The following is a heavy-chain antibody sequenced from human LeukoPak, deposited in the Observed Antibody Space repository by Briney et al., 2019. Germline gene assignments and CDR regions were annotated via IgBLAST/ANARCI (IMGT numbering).Heavy chain of an antibody. Sequence: SQTLSLTCAVCGGSISSGGYSWRWIRQPPGTGLEWVGYIYHSGSTYYNPSLKSRVTISVDRSKNQFSLKLSSVTAADTAVYYCARADILTGLGSVDYWGQGTLVTVSS. D-gene: IGHD3-9*01. J-gene: IGHJ4*02. V-gene: IGHV4-30-2*01. CDR2: IYHSGST. CDR1: GGSISSGGYS. CDR3: ARADILTGLGSVDY.